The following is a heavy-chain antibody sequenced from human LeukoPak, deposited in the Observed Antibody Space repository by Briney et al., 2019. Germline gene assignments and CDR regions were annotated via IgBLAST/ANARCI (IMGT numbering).Heavy chain of an antibody. CDR1: GGSIRSGSYY. Sequence: SETLSLTCTVSGGSIRSGSYYWSWIRQPAGKGLEWIGRIYTSGSTNYNPSLKSRVTISVDTSKNQFSLKLSSVTAADTAVYYCARDTQYYDFWSGYYAFDYWGQGTLVTVSS. D-gene: IGHD3-3*01. V-gene: IGHV4-61*02. CDR2: IYTSGST. CDR3: ARDTQYYDFWSGYYAFDY. J-gene: IGHJ4*02.